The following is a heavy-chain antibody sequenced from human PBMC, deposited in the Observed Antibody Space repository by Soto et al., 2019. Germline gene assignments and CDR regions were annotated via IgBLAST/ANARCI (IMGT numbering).Heavy chain of an antibody. V-gene: IGHV1-2*02. CDR2: INPNSGGT. CDR3: ASGGVSYGLFDY. Sequence: GASVKVSCKASGYTFTGYYMHWVRQAPGQGLEWMGWINPNSGGTKSAQKFQGRVTMTRDTSISTAYMELSRLTFDDTAMYYCASGGVSYGLFDYWGQGTLVTVSS. D-gene: IGHD5-18*01. J-gene: IGHJ4*02. CDR1: GYTFTGYY.